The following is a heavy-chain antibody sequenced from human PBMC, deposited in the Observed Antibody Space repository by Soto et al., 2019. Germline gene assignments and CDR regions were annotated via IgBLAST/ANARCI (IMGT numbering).Heavy chain of an antibody. D-gene: IGHD1-7*01. CDR1: GFTFSIYG. J-gene: IGHJ4*02. CDR2: SSATGAGT. CDR3: AKDRRAGGNYGFYSDY. Sequence: RRLSCAASGFTFSIYGMTWVRQAPGKGLEWVSFSSATGAGTYYADSVKGRFTISRDNSKNTLYLRMTSLRADDTAVYYCAKDRRAGGNYGFYSDYWGQGALVTVSS. V-gene: IGHV3-23*01.